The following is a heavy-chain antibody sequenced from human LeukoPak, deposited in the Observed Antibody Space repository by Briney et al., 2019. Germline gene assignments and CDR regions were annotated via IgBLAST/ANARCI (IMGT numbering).Heavy chain of an antibody. Sequence: ASVKVSCKASGYTFTNSGISWVRQAPGQGLEWMGWISAYNGDTNYAQNLQGRVTMTTDTPTGTDHMELRSLRSDDTAVYYCARGTVSGGSPFDYWGQGTLVTVSS. J-gene: IGHJ4*02. CDR3: ARGTVSGGSPFDY. CDR2: ISAYNGDT. CDR1: GYTFTNSG. V-gene: IGHV1-18*01. D-gene: IGHD2-15*01.